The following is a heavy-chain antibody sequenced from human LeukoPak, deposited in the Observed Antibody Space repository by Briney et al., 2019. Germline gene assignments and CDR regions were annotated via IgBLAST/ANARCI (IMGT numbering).Heavy chain of an antibody. Sequence: PGGSLRLSCEGSGFTFSRLEMSWVRQAQGKGLGWIASIVYGGTTIKYADSVRGRFTISRDDATNSLYLQMNSLRAEDTAVYRCAREDRRDALDIWDHGTMVTVSS. J-gene: IGHJ3*02. CDR2: IVYGGTTI. CDR1: GFTFSRLE. D-gene: IGHD2-15*01. CDR3: AREDRRDALDI. V-gene: IGHV3-48*03.